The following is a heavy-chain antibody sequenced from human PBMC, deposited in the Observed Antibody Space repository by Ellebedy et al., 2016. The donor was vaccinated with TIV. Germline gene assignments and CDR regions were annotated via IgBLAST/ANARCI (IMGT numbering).Heavy chain of an antibody. J-gene: IGHJ5*02. D-gene: IGHD3-10*01. CDR3: ARDPTRSGWFDP. Sequence: GASLKISCAASGFTVSTNNMTLVRPAPGRGVEWVSIIYSGVTTNYAHYVKGRFTISRDNSKKTVYLQMNSLRVEDTAVYYCARDPTRSGWFDPWGQGTLVTVSS. CDR2: IYSGVTT. V-gene: IGHV3-66*01. CDR1: GFTVSTNN.